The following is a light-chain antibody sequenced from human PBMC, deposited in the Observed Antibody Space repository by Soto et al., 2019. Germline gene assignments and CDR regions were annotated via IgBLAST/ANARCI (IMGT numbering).Light chain of an antibody. CDR1: SSDVGGYNY. Sequence: QSVLTQPASVSGSPGQSITISCTGTSSDVGGYNYVSWYQQHPGKAPKLMIYEVSNRPSGVSNRFSGSKSGNTASLTISGLQAEDEADYYCTSYTSGTTPVLFGGGTQLTVL. V-gene: IGLV2-14*01. CDR2: EVS. CDR3: TSYTSGTTPVL. J-gene: IGLJ2*01.